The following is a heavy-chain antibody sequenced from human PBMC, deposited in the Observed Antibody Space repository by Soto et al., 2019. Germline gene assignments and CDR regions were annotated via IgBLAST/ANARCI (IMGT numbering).Heavy chain of an antibody. CDR3: AREGRYYDFWSGYGGYDY. D-gene: IGHD3-3*01. V-gene: IGHV4-61*01. CDR2: IYYSGST. J-gene: IGHJ4*02. Sequence: SETLSLTCTVSGGSVSSGSYYWGWIRQPPGKGLEWIGYIYYSGSTNYNPSLKSRVTISVDTSKNQFSLKLSSVTAADTAVYYCAREGRYYDFWSGYGGYDYWGQGTLVT. CDR1: GGSVSSGSYY.